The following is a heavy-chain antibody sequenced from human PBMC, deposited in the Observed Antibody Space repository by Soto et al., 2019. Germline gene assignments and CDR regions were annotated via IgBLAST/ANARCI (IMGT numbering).Heavy chain of an antibody. V-gene: IGHV3-23*01. CDR2: ISGSGYSS. J-gene: IGHJ6*02. CDR3: TKFSGTYLAYYGMDV. CDR1: GFTFRSYA. D-gene: IGHD1-26*01. Sequence: GGSLRLSCAASGFTFRSYALSWVRQAPGKGLGWVSSISGSGYSSYYANHVKGRFTISRDNSKNTLYLQMNSLRAEDTAVYYCTKFSGTYLAYYGMDVWGQGTTVTVSS.